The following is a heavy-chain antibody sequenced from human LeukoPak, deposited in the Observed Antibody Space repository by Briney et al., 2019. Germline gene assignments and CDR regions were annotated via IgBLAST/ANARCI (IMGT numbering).Heavy chain of an antibody. CDR2: ISYDGSNK. CDR3: ARGKGFYYYGMHV. V-gene: IGHV3-30-3*01. Sequence: GGSLRLSCAASGFTFSSYAMHWVRQAPGKGLEWVAVISYDGSNKYYADSVKGRFTISRDNSKNTLYLQMNSLRAEDTAVYYCARGKGFYYYGMHVWGQGTTVTVSS. J-gene: IGHJ6*02. CDR1: GFTFSSYA.